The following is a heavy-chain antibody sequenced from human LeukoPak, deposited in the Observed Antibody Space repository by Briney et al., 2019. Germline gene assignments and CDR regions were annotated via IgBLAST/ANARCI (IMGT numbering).Heavy chain of an antibody. CDR3: AKDAYGDYPDAFDI. J-gene: IGHJ3*02. Sequence: GGSLRLSCAASGFIFSNYAMSWVRQTPGKGLEWVSSISSRGGYTYYADSVKGRFTVSRDNSKNTLYLQMNSLRAEDTAVYYCAKDAYGDYPDAFDIWGQGAMVTVSS. CDR2: ISSRGGYT. CDR1: GFIFSNYA. V-gene: IGHV3-23*01. D-gene: IGHD4-17*01.